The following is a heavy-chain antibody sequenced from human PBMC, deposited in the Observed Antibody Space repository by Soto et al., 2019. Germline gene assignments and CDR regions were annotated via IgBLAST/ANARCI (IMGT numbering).Heavy chain of an antibody. CDR1: GFTFSLSA. CDR3: AKGPEYDILTGCDY. J-gene: IGHJ4*02. V-gene: IGHV3-23*01. D-gene: IGHD3-9*01. CDR2: TSGGGGST. Sequence: EVQLLESGGGFVQPGESLRLSCVASGFTFSLSAMSWVRQAPGRGLEWVSSTSGGGGSTEYTDSVKGRFTISRENSKDTVHLQMNSLRAEDTAVYYCAKGPEYDILTGCDYWGQGALVTVSS.